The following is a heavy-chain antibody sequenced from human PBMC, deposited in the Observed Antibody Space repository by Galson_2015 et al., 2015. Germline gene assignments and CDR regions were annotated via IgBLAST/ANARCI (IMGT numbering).Heavy chain of an antibody. CDR3: ARDAITMIIAVITHYFDY. CDR2: TSYDGNYN. Sequence: SLRLSCAASGFTFSRFGMHWVRQAPGKGLEWVAVTSYDGNYNYYADSVKGRFTISRDNSENTLYLQMNSLRAEDTAVYYCARDAITMIIAVITHYFDYWGQGTLVTVSS. D-gene: IGHD3-22*01. V-gene: IGHV3-30*03. CDR1: GFTFSRFG. J-gene: IGHJ4*02.